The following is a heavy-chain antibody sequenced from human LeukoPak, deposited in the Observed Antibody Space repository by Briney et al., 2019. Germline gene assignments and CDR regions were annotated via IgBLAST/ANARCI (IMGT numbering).Heavy chain of an antibody. CDR2: ISGSGGST. J-gene: IGHJ4*02. V-gene: IGHV3-23*01. D-gene: IGHD5-12*01. CDR3: AKVIPYSGYDKGYFDY. Sequence: PGGSLRLSCAASGFTFSSYAMSWVRQAPGKGLEWVSAISGSGGSTYYADSVKGRFTISRDSSKNTLYLQMNSLRAEDTAVYYCAKVIPYSGYDKGYFDYWGQGTLVTVSS. CDR1: GFTFSSYA.